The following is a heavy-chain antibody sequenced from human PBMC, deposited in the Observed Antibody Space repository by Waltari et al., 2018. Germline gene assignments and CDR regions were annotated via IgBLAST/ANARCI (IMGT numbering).Heavy chain of an antibody. CDR1: GGSISSGNW. CDR2: IYHSGST. D-gene: IGHD6-13*01. V-gene: IGHV4-4*02. J-gene: IGHJ5*02. Sequence: QVQLQESGPGLVKPSGTLSLTCAVSGGSISSGNWWSWVRQPPGKGLEWMGEIYHSGSTNYNPSLKSRVTISVDKSKNQFSLKLSSVTAADTAVYYCARDSAAVSGLNWFDPWGQGTLVTVSS. CDR3: ARDSAAVSGLNWFDP.